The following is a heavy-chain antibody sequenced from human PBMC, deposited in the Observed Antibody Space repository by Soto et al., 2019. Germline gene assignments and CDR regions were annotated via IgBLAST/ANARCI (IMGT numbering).Heavy chain of an antibody. Sequence: SGPTLVNPTQTLTLTCSFSGFSLTTGGVAVGWIRQPPGKALEWLALIYWNDDKRYSPSLKNRLTVTKDTSKNQVVLTLTNMDPVDTAKYYCANKLPYLDAMDVWGQGTTVTVSS. CDR3: ANKLPYLDAMDV. CDR2: IYWNDDK. V-gene: IGHV2-5*01. J-gene: IGHJ6*02. D-gene: IGHD3-9*01. CDR1: GFSLTTGGVA.